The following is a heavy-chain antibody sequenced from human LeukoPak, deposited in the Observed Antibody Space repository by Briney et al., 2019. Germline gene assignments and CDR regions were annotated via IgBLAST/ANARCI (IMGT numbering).Heavy chain of an antibody. CDR2: IYYSGSA. J-gene: IGHJ2*01. CDR1: GGSISSGDYF. CDR3: ARAEVTAGTKYFDL. D-gene: IGHD6-19*01. Sequence: SQTLSLTCNVSGGSISSGDYFWSWIRQPPGKGLEWIGYIYYSGSAYYSPSLRSRFTISVDTSENQFSLKLSSVTATGTAVYYCARAEVTAGTKYFDLWGRGTLVTVSS. V-gene: IGHV4-30-4*01.